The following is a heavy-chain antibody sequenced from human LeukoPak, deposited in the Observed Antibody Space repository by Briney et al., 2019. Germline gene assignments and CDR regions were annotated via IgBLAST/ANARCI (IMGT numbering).Heavy chain of an antibody. CDR3: ARGYRAAAQGNWFDP. J-gene: IGHJ5*02. CDR1: GFTFSSYR. Sequence: GGSLRLSCAASGFTFSSYRMNGVRQAPGKGLEGVASISSSSSYIYYADSVKGRFTISRDNAKNSLYLQMNSLRAEDTAVYYCARGYRAAAQGNWFDPWGQGTLVTVSS. D-gene: IGHD6-13*01. CDR2: ISSSSSYI. V-gene: IGHV3-21*01.